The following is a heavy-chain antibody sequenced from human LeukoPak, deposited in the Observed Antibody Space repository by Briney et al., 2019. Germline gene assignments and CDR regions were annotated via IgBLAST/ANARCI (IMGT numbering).Heavy chain of an antibody. CDR2: IYYSGST. D-gene: IGHD3-22*01. CDR3: ARAGYDSSGLRSWFDP. V-gene: IGHV4-39*07. CDR1: GGSISSSSYY. J-gene: IGHJ5*02. Sequence: SETLSLTCTVSGGSISSSSYYWGWIRQPPGKGLEWIGSIYYSGSTYYNPSLKSRVTISVDTSKNQISLKLSSVTAADTAVYYCARAGYDSSGLRSWFDPWGQGTLVTVSS.